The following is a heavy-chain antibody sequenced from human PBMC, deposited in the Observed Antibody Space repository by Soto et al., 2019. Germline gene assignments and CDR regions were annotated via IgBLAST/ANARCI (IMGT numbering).Heavy chain of an antibody. J-gene: IGHJ6*02. CDR2: IEPGDSYT. CDR1: GYSFTNYW. Sequence: GESLKISSKDSGYSFTNYWINWVRQMPGKGLEWMGRIEPGDSYTNYNPSFEGHVTISADKSSSTAYLQWSSLRASDAAMYYCASQSLFSTSPLNFYDGLGVWGRGTTVTVSS. V-gene: IGHV5-10-1*01. D-gene: IGHD6-6*01. CDR3: ASQSLFSTSPLNFYDGLGV.